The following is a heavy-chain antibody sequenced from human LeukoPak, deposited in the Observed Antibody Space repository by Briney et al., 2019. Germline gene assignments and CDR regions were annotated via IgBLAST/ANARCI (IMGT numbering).Heavy chain of an antibody. D-gene: IGHD3-16*02. Sequence: PSETLSLTCTVSGGSISSYYWSWIRQPPGKGLEWIGYIYYSGSTNYNPSLKSRVTISVDTSKNQFSLKLSSVTAADTAVYYCARGRRPRVWGSYRYSNYFDYWGQGTLVTVSS. CDR2: IYYSGST. J-gene: IGHJ4*02. CDR3: ARGRRPRVWGSYRYSNYFDY. CDR1: GGSISSYY. V-gene: IGHV4-59*12.